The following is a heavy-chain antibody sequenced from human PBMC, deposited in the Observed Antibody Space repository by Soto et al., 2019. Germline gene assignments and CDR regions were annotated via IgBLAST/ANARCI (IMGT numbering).Heavy chain of an antibody. J-gene: IGHJ5*02. V-gene: IGHV3-23*01. CDR2: ISGSGGST. CDR1: GFTFSSYA. D-gene: IGHD6-6*01. CDR3: AKDLQYSSSSGVFT. Sequence: GGSLRLSCAASGFTFSSYAMSWVRQAPGKGLEWVSAISGSGGSTYYADSVKGRFTISRDNSKNTLYLQMNSLRAEDTAVYYCAKDLQYSSSSGVFTWGQGTLVTVSS.